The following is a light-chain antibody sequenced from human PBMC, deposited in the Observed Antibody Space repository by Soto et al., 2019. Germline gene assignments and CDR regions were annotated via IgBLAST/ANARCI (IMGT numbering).Light chain of an antibody. Sequence: DIQMAQSPSTLPANIGDRVSITCRASQTINTWLAWYQQKPGKAPNLLIYQASTLETGDPSRFSGSGSGTEFTLTISGLQPDDFASYYCQQYDNYPRSFGGGTKVEI. V-gene: IGKV1-5*03. J-gene: IGKJ4*01. CDR2: QAS. CDR3: QQYDNYPRS. CDR1: QTINTW.